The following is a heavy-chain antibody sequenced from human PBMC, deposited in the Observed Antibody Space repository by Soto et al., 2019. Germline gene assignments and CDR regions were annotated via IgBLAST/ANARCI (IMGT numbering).Heavy chain of an antibody. V-gene: IGHV4-34*01. J-gene: IGHJ5*02. Sequence: SETLSLTCAVYGGSFSGYYWSCIRQPPGKGLEWIGEINHSGSTNYNPSLKSRVTISVDTSKNQFSLKLSSVAAADPAVYYCARKSGGFDPWGQGTLVTVSS. CDR3: ARKSGGFDP. CDR1: GGSFSGYY. D-gene: IGHD4-17*01. CDR2: INHSGST.